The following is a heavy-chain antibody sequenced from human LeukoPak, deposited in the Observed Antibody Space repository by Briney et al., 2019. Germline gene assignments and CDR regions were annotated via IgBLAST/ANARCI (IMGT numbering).Heavy chain of an antibody. CDR2: INHSGST. CDR3: ARGRRWLQPLSY. D-gene: IGHD5-24*01. Sequence: SETLSLTCSVYGGSFSGYYWSWIRQPPGKGLEGIGEINHSGSTNYNPSLKSRVTISVDTSKNQFSLKLSSVTAADTAVYYCARGRRWLQPLSYWGQGTLVTVSS. J-gene: IGHJ4*02. V-gene: IGHV4-34*01. CDR1: GGSFSGYY.